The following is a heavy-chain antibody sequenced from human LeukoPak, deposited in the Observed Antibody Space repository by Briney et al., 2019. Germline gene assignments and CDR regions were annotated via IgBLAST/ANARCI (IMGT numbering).Heavy chain of an antibody. V-gene: IGHV3-23*01. CDR2: ISGSGGST. Sequence: PGGSLRLSCAASGFTFSSYAMSWVRQAPGKGLEWVSAISGSGGSTYYADSVKGRFTISRDNSKNTLYLQMNSLRAEDTAVYYCAKDLRGVVPAADTYREYYYYMDVWGKGTTVTVSS. CDR3: AKDLRGVVPAADTYREYYYYMDV. J-gene: IGHJ6*03. D-gene: IGHD2-2*01. CDR1: GFTFSSYA.